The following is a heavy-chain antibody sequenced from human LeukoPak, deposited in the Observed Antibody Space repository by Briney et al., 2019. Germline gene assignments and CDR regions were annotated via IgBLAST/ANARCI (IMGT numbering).Heavy chain of an antibody. V-gene: IGHV4-38-2*02. CDR2: IYHSGST. D-gene: IGHD3-22*01. J-gene: IGHJ3*02. Sequence: SETLSLTCTVSGYSISSGYYWAWIRQPPGKGLEWIGSIYHSGSTYYNPSLKSRVTISVDTSKNQFSLKLSSVTAADTAVYYCARGAPHYYDSSGYYRGVYSDIWGQGTMVTVSS. CDR3: ARGAPHYYDSSGYYRGVYSDI. CDR1: GYSISSGYY.